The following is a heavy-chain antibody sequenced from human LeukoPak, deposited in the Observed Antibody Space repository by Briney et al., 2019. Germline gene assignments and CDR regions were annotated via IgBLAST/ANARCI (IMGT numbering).Heavy chain of an antibody. CDR1: GFTVSSNY. Sequence: GGSLRLSCAASGFTVSSNYMSWVRQAPGKGLEWVSVIYSGGSTYYADSVKGRFTISRDNSKNTLYLQMNSLRAEDTAVYYCARVSNARRGAINIVVVPAASRGGLDYWGQGTLVTVSS. J-gene: IGHJ4*02. CDR2: IYSGGST. CDR3: ARVSNARRGAINIVVVPAASRGGLDY. D-gene: IGHD2-2*01. V-gene: IGHV3-53*01.